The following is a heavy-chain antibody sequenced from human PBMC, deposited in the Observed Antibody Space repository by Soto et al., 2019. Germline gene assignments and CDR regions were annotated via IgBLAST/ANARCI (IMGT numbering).Heavy chain of an antibody. CDR2: ISTHDIT. V-gene: IGHV3-11*01. Sequence: GGSLRLCSAASGFTFTDFYVTWIRQAPGKGLEWLSFISTHDITYYADSVKGRFTISRDNAKKSGYLQMNSLRADDTAVYYCARFASANYQPFDTWGQGNLVTVSS. D-gene: IGHD2-2*01. J-gene: IGHJ4*02. CDR1: GFTFTDFY. CDR3: ARFASANYQPFDT.